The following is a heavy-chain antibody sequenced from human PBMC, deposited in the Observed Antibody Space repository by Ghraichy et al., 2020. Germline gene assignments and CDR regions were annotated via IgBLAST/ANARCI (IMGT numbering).Heavy chain of an antibody. V-gene: IGHV3-21*01. J-gene: IGHJ6*02. CDR3: ASGTTGTLWFGELLDYYYYGMDV. Sequence: GESLNISCAASGFTFSSYSMNWVRQAPGKGLEWVSSISSSSSYIYYADSVKGRFTISRDNAKNSLYLQMNSLRAEDTAVYYCASGTTGTLWFGELLDYYYYGMDVWGQGTTVTVSS. CDR2: ISSSSSYI. D-gene: IGHD3-10*01. CDR1: GFTFSSYS.